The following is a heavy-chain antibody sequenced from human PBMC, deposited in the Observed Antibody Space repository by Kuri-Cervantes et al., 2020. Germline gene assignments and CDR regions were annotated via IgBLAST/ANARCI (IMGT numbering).Heavy chain of an antibody. J-gene: IGHJ5*02. D-gene: IGHD3-16*02. V-gene: IGHV4-34*01. CDR2: IDQSGRT. CDR3: ARGQGVLTFGGVIVRHSSWFEP. Sequence: SQTLSLTCEVFGGSFSDYYWNWIRQSPGEGLEWIGEIDQSGRTNYNPSLKSRVSFSIDTSKNQVSLKLNSVTAADTAVYYCARGQGVLTFGGVIVRHSSWFEPWGQGTLVTVSS. CDR1: GGSFSDYY.